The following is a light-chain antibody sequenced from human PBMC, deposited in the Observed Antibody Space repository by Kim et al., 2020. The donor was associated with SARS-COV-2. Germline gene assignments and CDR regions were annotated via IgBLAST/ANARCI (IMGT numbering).Light chain of an antibody. Sequence: VLTQSPATLSLSPGQTATLSCRASQSVSSSLAWYQYKPGQTPRLLIYDASSRATGIPARFSGSGSGTDFTLTISGLEPEDFAIYYCQQRSNWPGYSFGQGTKLEIK. CDR2: DAS. V-gene: IGKV3-11*01. CDR1: QSVSSS. CDR3: QQRSNWPGYS. J-gene: IGKJ2*01.